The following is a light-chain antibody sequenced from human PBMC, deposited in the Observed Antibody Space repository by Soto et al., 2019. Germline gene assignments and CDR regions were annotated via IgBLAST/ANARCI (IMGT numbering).Light chain of an antibody. J-gene: IGKJ5*01. CDR3: QQRSNWIT. CDR2: DAS. V-gene: IGKV3-11*01. CDR1: QSVSSY. Sequence: EIVLTQSPATLSLSPGERATLSCRASQSVSSYLAWYQQKPGQAPMLLIYDASNRATGIPARFSGSGSGTDFNLTISNLEPEDFAVYYCQQRSNWITFGQGTRLEIK.